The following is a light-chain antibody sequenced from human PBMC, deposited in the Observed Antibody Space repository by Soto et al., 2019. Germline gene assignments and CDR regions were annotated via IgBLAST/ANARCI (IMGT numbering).Light chain of an antibody. CDR3: LLFYRGAQVWV. Sequence: QAVVTQEPSLTVSPGGTVTLTCTSSTGAVSSSHYPNWFQQKPGQPPRTMIYNKSNKHSGTPARFSGSLLGGKAALTVSAVQRDDEADYDCLLFYRGAQVWVFGGGTKLTVL. CDR1: TGAVSSSHY. V-gene: IGLV7-43*01. CDR2: NKS. J-gene: IGLJ3*02.